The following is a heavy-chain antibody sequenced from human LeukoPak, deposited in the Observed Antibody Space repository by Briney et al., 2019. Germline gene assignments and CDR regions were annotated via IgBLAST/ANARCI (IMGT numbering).Heavy chain of an antibody. J-gene: IGHJ4*02. CDR2: ISSSSSTI. CDR1: EFTFSSYS. Sequence: GGPLRLSCAAFEFTFSSYSMNWVRQAPGKGLEWVSYISSSSSTIYYADSVKGRFTISRDNAKGSLYLQMNSLRAEDTAVYYCASGVGYDSSGYYDYWGQGTLVTVSS. CDR3: ASGVGYDSSGYYDY. V-gene: IGHV3-48*01. D-gene: IGHD3-22*01.